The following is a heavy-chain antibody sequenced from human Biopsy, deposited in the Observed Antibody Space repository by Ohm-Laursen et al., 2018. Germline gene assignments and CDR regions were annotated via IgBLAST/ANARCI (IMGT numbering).Heavy chain of an antibody. D-gene: IGHD3-22*01. CDR2: VYYTGST. V-gene: IGHV4-59*12. Sequence: SETLSLTRTVSGDSISSYYWSWIRQPPGKGLQWIGYVYYTGSTDYNPSLKSRVTMSADTSKKQLSLRLRSVTAADTAMYYCASVVLGPTNDAFDLWGQGTMVVVSS. CDR3: ASVVLGPTNDAFDL. CDR1: GDSISSYY. J-gene: IGHJ3*01.